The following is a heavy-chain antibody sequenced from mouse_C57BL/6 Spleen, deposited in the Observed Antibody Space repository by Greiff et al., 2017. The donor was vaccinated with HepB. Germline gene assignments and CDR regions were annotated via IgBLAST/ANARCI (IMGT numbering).Heavy chain of an antibody. CDR2: ISSGSSTI. D-gene: IGHD1-1*01. J-gene: IGHJ1*03. CDR1: GFTFSDYG. CDR3: ARPYYYGSSWYFDV. Sequence: EVKLMESGGGLVKPGGSLKLSCAASGFTFSDYGMHWVRQAPEKGLEWVAYISSGSSTIYYADTVKGRFTISRDNAKTTLFLQMTSLGSEDTAMYYGARPYYYGSSWYFDVGGTGTTVTVSS. V-gene: IGHV5-17*01.